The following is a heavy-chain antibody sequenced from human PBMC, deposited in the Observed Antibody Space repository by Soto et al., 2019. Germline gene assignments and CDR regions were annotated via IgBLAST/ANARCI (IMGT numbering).Heavy chain of an antibody. CDR3: ARESKGMNSWYIYYFYY. V-gene: IGHV1-69*01. Sequence: QVQLVQSGAEVKKPGSSVKVSSKASGGTFSSYAISWVRQAPGQGLEWMGGIIPIFGTANYAQKFPGRVTITADESTSTVYMELSSLRSEDTAVYYCARESKGMNSWYIYYFYYWGQGTLVTVSS. CDR2: IIPIFGTA. D-gene: IGHD6-13*01. CDR1: GGTFSSYA. J-gene: IGHJ4*02.